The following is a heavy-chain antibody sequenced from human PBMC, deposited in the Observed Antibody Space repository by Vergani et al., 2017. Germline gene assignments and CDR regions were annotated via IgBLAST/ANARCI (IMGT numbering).Heavy chain of an antibody. CDR3: SGYIVVVPGGAFDI. J-gene: IGHJ3*02. V-gene: IGHV4-61*01. D-gene: IGHD2-2*01. CDR2: IYYSGST. CDR1: GGSVSSGSYY. Sequence: QVQLQESGPGLVKPSEPLSPTCTVSGGSVSSGSYYWSWIRQPPGEGLEWIGYIYYSGSTNYNPSLKSRVTRSVDTSKNQFSLKLSSVTAADTAVYYCSGYIVVVPGGAFDIWGQGTMVTVSS.